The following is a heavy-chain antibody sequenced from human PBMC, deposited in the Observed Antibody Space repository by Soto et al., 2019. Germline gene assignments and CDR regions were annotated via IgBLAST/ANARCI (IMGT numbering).Heavy chain of an antibody. D-gene: IGHD3-3*01. CDR2: MNPNSGNT. Sequence: QVQLVQSGAEVKKPGAAVKVSCKASGYTCTSYDINWVRQATGQGLEWMGWMNPNSGNTGYAQKFQGRVTMTRNTSISTAYMELSSLRSEDTAVYYCARSTIFGVVIERYFDYWGQGTLVTVSS. V-gene: IGHV1-8*01. CDR1: GYTCTSYD. J-gene: IGHJ4*02. CDR3: ARSTIFGVVIERYFDY.